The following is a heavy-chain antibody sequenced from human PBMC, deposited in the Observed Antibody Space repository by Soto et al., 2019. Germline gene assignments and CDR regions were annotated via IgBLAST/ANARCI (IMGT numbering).Heavy chain of an antibody. D-gene: IGHD6-13*01. CDR3: ARGGSSSWSTFDS. CDR2: ISYAGSNK. V-gene: IGHV3-30-3*01. CDR1: GFTISSYA. J-gene: IGHJ4*02. Sequence: QVQVVESGGGVVQPGKSLRLSCAASGFTISSYAMHWVRQAPGKGLDWVAVISYAGSNKYYADSVKGRFTISRDNSKNTLYLQMDSQRAEDTAMYHCARGGSSSWSTFDSWGQGTLVTVSS.